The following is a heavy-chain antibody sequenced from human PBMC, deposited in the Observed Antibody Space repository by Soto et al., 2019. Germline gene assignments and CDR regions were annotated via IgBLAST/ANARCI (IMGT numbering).Heavy chain of an antibody. CDR2: IYGGGNGP. Sequence: EVQVLDSGGGLVPPGGSLRLSCAATGFTFSDFAMSWVRQAPGKGLEWVSRIYGGGNGPHYADSVKGRVTISRDNSKNTLYLQMNSLRAEDTDGYYCSKMEGMDQWAYSCDYGGQGTLVTVSS. CDR3: SKMEGMDQWAYSCDY. J-gene: IGHJ4*02. V-gene: IGHV3-23*01. CDR1: GFTFSDFA. D-gene: IGHD2-2*03.